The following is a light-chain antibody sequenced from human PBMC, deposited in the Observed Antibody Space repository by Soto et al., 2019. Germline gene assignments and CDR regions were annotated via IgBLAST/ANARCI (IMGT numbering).Light chain of an antibody. CDR2: DAS. CDR3: QQRSNWPLT. J-gene: IGKJ4*01. V-gene: IGKV3-11*01. CDR1: QSMSFH. Sequence: EIVLTQSPATLSLSPGERATLSCRASQSMSFHLAWYQQKPGQAPRLLIFDASNRATGVPARFSGSGSGTDFTLTISSLEPEDFAVYYCQQRSNWPLTFGGGTKVEL.